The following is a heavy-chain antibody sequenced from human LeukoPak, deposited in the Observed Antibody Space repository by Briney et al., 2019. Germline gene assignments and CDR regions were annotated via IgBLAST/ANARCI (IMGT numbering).Heavy chain of an antibody. Sequence: ASVKVSCKASGYTCTSYDINWVRQATGQGLEWMGWMNPNSGNTGYAQKFQGRVTMTRNTSISTAYMELSSLRSEDTAVYYCARWTWFGELLDYWGQGTLVTVSS. CDR1: GYTCTSYD. CDR3: ARWTWFGELLDY. D-gene: IGHD3-10*01. V-gene: IGHV1-8*01. CDR2: MNPNSGNT. J-gene: IGHJ4*02.